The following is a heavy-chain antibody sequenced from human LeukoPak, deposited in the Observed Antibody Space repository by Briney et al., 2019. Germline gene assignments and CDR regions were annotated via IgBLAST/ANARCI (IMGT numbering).Heavy chain of an antibody. Sequence: SETLSLTCTVSGGAISSGGYCWSWIRQHPGQGLEWIGYIYYSGSTYYNPALKSRVTISVDTSKNQFSLKLSSVTAADTAVYYCAREGVWSGYYKGREYYFDYWGQGTLVTVSS. CDR2: IYYSGST. J-gene: IGHJ4*02. CDR1: GGAISSGGYC. D-gene: IGHD3-3*01. CDR3: AREGVWSGYYKGREYYFDY. V-gene: IGHV4-31*03.